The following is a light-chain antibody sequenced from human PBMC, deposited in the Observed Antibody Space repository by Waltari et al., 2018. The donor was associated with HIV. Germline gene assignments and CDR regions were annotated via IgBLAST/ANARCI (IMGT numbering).Light chain of an antibody. CDR3: QTFDITLGGFYV. Sequence: QSVLPQPPSVSGAPAQRAAFTRSGRTPNVSAISLLHSYPQLPGLASKPSISGDSNRPSGVPDRFSASKSGTSGSLTITGLQPEDEADYYCQTFDITLGGFYVFGTGTKVTVL. J-gene: IGLJ1*01. CDR2: GDS. CDR1: TPNVSAISL. V-gene: IGLV1-40*01.